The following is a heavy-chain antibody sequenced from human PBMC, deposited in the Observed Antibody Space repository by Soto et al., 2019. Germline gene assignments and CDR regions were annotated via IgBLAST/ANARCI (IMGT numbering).Heavy chain of an antibody. J-gene: IGHJ3*02. CDR3: ARPVPTANDAFDI. CDR2: IYPADSDA. CDR1: GYRFTSYW. D-gene: IGHD2-2*01. V-gene: IGHV5-51*01. Sequence: GESLKISCKGSGYRFTSYWIGWVRQMPGKGLEWMGIIYPADSDARYSPSFQGQVTISADKSISTAYLQWSSLKASDTAMYYCARPVPTANDAFDIWGQGTLVTVSS.